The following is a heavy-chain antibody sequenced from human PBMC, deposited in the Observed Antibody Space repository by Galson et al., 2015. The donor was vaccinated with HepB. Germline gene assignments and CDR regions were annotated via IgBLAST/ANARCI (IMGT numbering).Heavy chain of an antibody. Sequence: SVKVSCKASGYIFTNYGISWIRQAPGQGLEWMGWITPNNGATKYAQNLQGRVTMTTDTSTNRAYMELRSLRSDDTAVYYCARLGVAAGFLGYWGQGTLVTVSS. CDR3: ARLGVAAGFLGY. D-gene: IGHD2-2*01. V-gene: IGHV1-18*01. CDR1: GYIFTNYG. CDR2: ITPNNGAT. J-gene: IGHJ4*02.